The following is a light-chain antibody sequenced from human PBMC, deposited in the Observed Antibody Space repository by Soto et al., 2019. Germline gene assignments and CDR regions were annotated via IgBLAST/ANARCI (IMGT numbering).Light chain of an antibody. CDR1: QSVSNSY. CDR3: QQYNNWPPYT. CDR2: DTS. J-gene: IGKJ2*01. V-gene: IGKV3-20*01. Sequence: EFVLTQSPGTLCSARAETGTLSCGASQSVSNSYVAWYQQKSGQAPRLLIYDTSSRVTGIPDRFSGSGSGTDFTLTISSLEPEDFAVYYCQQYNNWPPYTFGQGTRLEIK.